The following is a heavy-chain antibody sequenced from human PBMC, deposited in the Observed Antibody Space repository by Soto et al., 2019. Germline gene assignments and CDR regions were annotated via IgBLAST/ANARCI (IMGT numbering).Heavy chain of an antibody. CDR1: GFTFSDFY. CDR3: ARDLYVRGTSGGVDS. CDR2: ISPSGTTI. J-gene: IGHJ4*02. D-gene: IGHD3-10*02. Sequence: QVQLVESGGGLVKPGGSLRLSCAASGFTFSDFYMTWIRQAPGKGLEWVSCISPSGTTINYADSVKGRFTISRDNAKNSLYLQMTSLRAGDTAVYYGARDLYVRGTSGGVDSWGQGTLVTVSS. V-gene: IGHV3-11*01.